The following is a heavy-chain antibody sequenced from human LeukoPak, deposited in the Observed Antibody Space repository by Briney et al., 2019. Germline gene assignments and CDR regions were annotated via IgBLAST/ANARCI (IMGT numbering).Heavy chain of an antibody. CDR2: INPNSGGT. Sequence: ASVKVSCKASGYTFTGYYMHWARQAPGQGLEWMGRINPNSGGTNYAQKFQGRVTMTRDTSISTAYMELSRLRSDDTAVYYCARDRDSSGWWRRYYFDYWGQGTLVTVSS. J-gene: IGHJ4*02. D-gene: IGHD6-19*01. CDR1: GYTFTGYY. CDR3: ARDRDSSGWWRRYYFDY. V-gene: IGHV1-2*06.